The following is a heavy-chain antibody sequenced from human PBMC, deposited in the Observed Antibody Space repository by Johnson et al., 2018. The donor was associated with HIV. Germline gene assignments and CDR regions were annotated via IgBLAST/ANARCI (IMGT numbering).Heavy chain of an antibody. V-gene: IGHV3-30-3*01. CDR3: ARDKEDIVLVGAFDM. J-gene: IGHJ3*02. CDR1: EFTFSRFA. CDR2: ISYDGNTK. Sequence: QVQLVESGGRVVQPGRSLRLSCAACEFTFSRFAMHWVRQAPGKGLEWVAVISYDGNTKYYTDSVKGRFTISRDNSKNTLYLQMNSRRAEDTAVYYCARDKEDIVLVGAFDMWGQGTMVTVSS. D-gene: IGHD2-8*02.